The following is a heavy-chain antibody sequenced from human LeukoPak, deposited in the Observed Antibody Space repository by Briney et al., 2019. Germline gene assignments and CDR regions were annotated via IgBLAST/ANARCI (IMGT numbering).Heavy chain of an antibody. CDR3: ARVATGGGYFDY. Sequence: SETLSLTCAVYGGSFSGYYWSWIRQPPGKGLEWIGEINYSGSTNYNPSLKSRVTISVDTSKNQFSLKLSSVTAADTAVYYCARVATGGGYFDYWGQGTLVTVSS. V-gene: IGHV4-34*01. CDR1: GGSFSGYY. D-gene: IGHD3-22*01. J-gene: IGHJ4*02. CDR2: INYSGST.